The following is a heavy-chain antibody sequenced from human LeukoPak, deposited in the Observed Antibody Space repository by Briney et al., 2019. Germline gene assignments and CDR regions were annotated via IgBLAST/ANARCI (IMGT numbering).Heavy chain of an antibody. CDR2: IYYSGST. CDR1: GGSISSYY. J-gene: IGHJ4*02. V-gene: IGHV4-59*08. CDR3: ARQPGSPTSALFDY. D-gene: IGHD1-1*01. Sequence: PSETLSLTCTVSGGSISSYYWSWIRQPPGKGLKWIGYIYYSGSTNYNPSLKSRVTISVDTSKNQFSLKLSSVTAADTAVYYCARQPGSPTSALFDYWGQGTLVTVSS.